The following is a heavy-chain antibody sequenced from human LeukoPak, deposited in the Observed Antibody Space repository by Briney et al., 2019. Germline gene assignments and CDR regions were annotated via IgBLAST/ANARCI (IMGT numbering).Heavy chain of an antibody. J-gene: IGHJ4*02. D-gene: IGHD6-19*01. Sequence: GGSLRLSCAASGFTFDDYAMHWVRHAPGKGLEWVSGISWNSGSIGYADSVKGRFTISRDNAKSSLYLQMNSLRAEDTALYYCATQPQWLNESYWGQGTLVTVSS. V-gene: IGHV3-9*01. CDR3: ATQPQWLNESY. CDR1: GFTFDDYA. CDR2: ISWNSGSI.